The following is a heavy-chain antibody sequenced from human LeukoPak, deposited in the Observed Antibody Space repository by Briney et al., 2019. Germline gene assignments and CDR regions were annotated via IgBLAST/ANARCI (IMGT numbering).Heavy chain of an antibody. CDR1: GGSISSGGYS. CDR3: ARGFRSGYYYYSMDV. Sequence: SETLSLTCAVSGGSISSGGYSWSWIRQPPGKGLEWIGYIYHSGSTYYNPSLKSRVTISVDRSKNQFSLKLSSVTAADTAVYYCARGFRSGYYYYSMDVWGKGTTVTVSS. J-gene: IGHJ6*03. D-gene: IGHD3-3*01. V-gene: IGHV4-30-2*01. CDR2: IYHSGST.